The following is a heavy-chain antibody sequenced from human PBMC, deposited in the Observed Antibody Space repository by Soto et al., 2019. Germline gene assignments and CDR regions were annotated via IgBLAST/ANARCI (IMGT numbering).Heavy chain of an antibody. J-gene: IGHJ5*02. V-gene: IGHV1-2*04. CDR3: ARGRKVVATPARDDWFDP. Sequence: QVQLVQSGAEVRRPGASVRVSCKASGYSFIDYYINWVRQAPGQGLEWMGWTNPKDGATKPAQKFQDWVTMTSDTSHTTAYLDLRSDDTAVYYCARGRKVVATPARDDWFDPWGQGTLVSVSS. CDR2: TNPKDGAT. CDR1: GYSFIDYY. D-gene: IGHD2-21*02.